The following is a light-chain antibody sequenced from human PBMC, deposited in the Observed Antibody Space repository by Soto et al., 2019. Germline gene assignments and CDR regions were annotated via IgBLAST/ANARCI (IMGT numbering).Light chain of an antibody. J-gene: IGKJ1*01. CDR1: QSINSH. V-gene: IGKV3D-15*01. Sequence: EMVMTQSPASLSVSPGERATLSCRASQSINSHLAWYQQKPGQAPRLLIYGASTRATGIPGRFSGSGSGTEFTLTIRSLQSEDFAAYYCQQYDYLWTFGQGTKVEIK. CDR3: QQYDYLWT. CDR2: GAS.